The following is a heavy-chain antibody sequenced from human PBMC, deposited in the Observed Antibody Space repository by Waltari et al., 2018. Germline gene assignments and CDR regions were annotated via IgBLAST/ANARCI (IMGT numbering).Heavy chain of an antibody. V-gene: IGHV3-9*03. CDR1: GFTFDDYA. D-gene: IGHD2-15*01. CDR2: ISWNSGSI. J-gene: IGHJ4*02. CDR3: ARSLVVVAATTYFDY. Sequence: EVQLVESGGGLVQPGRSLRLSCAASGFTFDDYAMHWVRHAPGKGLEWVSGISWNSGSIGYADSVKGRFTISRDNAKNSLYLQMNSLRAEDMALYYCARSLVVVAATTYFDYWGQGSLVTVSS.